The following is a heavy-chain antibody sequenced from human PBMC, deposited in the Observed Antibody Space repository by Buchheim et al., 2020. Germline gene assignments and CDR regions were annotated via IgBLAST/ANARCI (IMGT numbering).Heavy chain of an antibody. CDR1: GGSFSGYY. J-gene: IGHJ4*02. D-gene: IGHD2-8*01. CDR2: INHSGST. CDR3: AREDEYCTNGVCPIDY. Sequence: QVQLQQWGAGLLKPSETLSLTCAVYGGSFSGYYWSWIRQPPGKGLEWIGEINHSGSTNYNPSLKSRVPISVDTSKNQFSLKLSSVTAADTAVYYCAREDEYCTNGVCPIDYWGQGTL. V-gene: IGHV4-34*01.